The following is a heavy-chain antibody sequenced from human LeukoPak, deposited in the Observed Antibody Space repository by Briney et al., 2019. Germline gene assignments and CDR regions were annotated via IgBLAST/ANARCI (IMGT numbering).Heavy chain of an antibody. CDR3: ARVLGYCSSTSCYERAKNWFDP. J-gene: IGHJ5*02. CDR2: INHSGST. V-gene: IGHV4-34*01. Sequence: SETLSLTCAVYGGSFSGYYWSWIRQPPGKGLEWIGEINHSGSTNYNPSLKSRVTKSVDTSKNQFSLKLSSVTAADTAVYYCARVLGYCSSTSCYERAKNWFDPWGQGTLVTVSS. CDR1: GGSFSGYY. D-gene: IGHD2-2*01.